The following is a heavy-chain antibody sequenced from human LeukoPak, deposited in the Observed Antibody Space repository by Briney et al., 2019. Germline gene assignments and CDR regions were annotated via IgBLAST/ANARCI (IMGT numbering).Heavy chain of an antibody. Sequence: SETLSLTCTVSGGSISSTTYYWGWIRQSPGKGMEWIGSIYYSGSTYYNPSLRSRVTISVDTSKNQFSLRLISVTAADTAVYYCARDPDDHRGLPFDYWGQGTLVTVSS. V-gene: IGHV4-39*07. CDR1: GGSISSTTYY. J-gene: IGHJ4*02. CDR3: ARDPDDHRGLPFDY. CDR2: IYYSGST. D-gene: IGHD1-14*01.